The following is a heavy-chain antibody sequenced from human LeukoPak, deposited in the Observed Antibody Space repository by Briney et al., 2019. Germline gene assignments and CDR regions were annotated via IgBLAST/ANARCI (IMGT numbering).Heavy chain of an antibody. V-gene: IGHV3-23*01. CDR1: GFTFSSYA. CDR2: ISGSGGST. J-gene: IGHJ5*02. CDR3: AKDREYSSGWYP. Sequence: GGSLRLSCAASGFTFSSYAMSWVRQAPGKGLGWVSAISGSGGSTYYADSVKGRFTISRDNSKNTLYLQMNSLRAEDTAVYYCAKDREYSSGWYPWGQGTLVTVSS. D-gene: IGHD6-19*01.